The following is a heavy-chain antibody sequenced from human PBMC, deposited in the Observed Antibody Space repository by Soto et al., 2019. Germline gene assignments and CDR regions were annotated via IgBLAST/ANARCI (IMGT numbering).Heavy chain of an antibody. CDR1: GYSFTSYW. Sequence: PGESLKISCKGSGYSFTSYWIGWVRQMPGKGLEWMGIIYPGDSDTRYSPSFQGQVTISADKSISTAYLQWSSLKASDTAMYYCARPSSYCGGDCYSPPDAFDIWGQGTMVTVS. V-gene: IGHV5-51*01. CDR3: ARPSSYCGGDCYSPPDAFDI. J-gene: IGHJ3*02. D-gene: IGHD2-21*02. CDR2: IYPGDSDT.